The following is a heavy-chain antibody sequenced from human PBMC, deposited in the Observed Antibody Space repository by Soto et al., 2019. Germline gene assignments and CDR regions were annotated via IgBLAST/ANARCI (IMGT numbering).Heavy chain of an antibody. CDR1: VGSCTGYY. V-gene: IGHV4-34*01. J-gene: IGHJ4*02. CDR3: ARGHGRFAH. Sequence: SETLSLTGDVSVGSCTGYYWSWIRQPPGKGLEWIGEINHSGFTNYNPSLTGRVTISLDTSKSQFSLKLSSLTAADTAFYFCARGHGRFAHWGQGTLVTVSS. CDR2: INHSGFT.